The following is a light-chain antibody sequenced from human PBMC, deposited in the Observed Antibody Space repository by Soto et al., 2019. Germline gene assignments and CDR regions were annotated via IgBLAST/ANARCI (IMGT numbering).Light chain of an antibody. CDR2: WAS. Sequence: DIVMTQSPDFLALSLGERATITCKSSQNILYRSNNKSYLAWYQQRPGQPPRLLLYWASTRESGVPNRFIGSGSETDFTLTISSLQAGDEAIYHCQQYYNTPYTFGQGTTLEIK. J-gene: IGKJ2*01. CDR3: QQYYNTPYT. V-gene: IGKV4-1*01. CDR1: QNILYRSNNKSY.